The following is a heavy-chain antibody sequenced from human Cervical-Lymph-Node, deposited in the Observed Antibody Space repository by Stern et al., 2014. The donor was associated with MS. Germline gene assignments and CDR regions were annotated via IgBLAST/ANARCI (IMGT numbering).Heavy chain of an antibody. CDR3: ARGYLDNSFDL. J-gene: IGHJ3*01. CDR2: INSEGDTI. V-gene: IGHV3-48*02. Sequence: VQLVESGGGLVEPGGSLRLTCVGSGFVFRRYSMDWVRQAPGKGLEWLSFINSEGDTIYYADSVRGRFTISRDDDKNSIFLQMTNLRDEDAAVYYCARGYLDNSFDLWGLGTVVTVSS. D-gene: IGHD5-24*01. CDR1: GFVFRRYS.